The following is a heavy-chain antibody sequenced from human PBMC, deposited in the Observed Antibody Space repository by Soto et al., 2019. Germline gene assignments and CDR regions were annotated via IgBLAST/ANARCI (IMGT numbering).Heavy chain of an antibody. D-gene: IGHD1-20*01. CDR1: GDSINTDYY. J-gene: IGHJ4*02. CDR3: ARGGGTILTGQA. Sequence: SETLSLTCTVSGDSINTDYYWSWIRQPPGKGLEWIGHIYYSGGTFYSPSLKSRLALSVDTSKNQFSLKLSSVTAADTAVYYCARGGGTILTGQAWGQGTLVTVSS. V-gene: IGHV4-30-4*01. CDR2: IYYSGGT.